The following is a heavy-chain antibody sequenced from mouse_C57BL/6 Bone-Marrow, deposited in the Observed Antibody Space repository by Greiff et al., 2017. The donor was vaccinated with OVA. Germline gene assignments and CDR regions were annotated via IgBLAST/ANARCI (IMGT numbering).Heavy chain of an antibody. CDR1: GYTFTSYW. J-gene: IGHJ2*01. V-gene: IGHV1-72*01. D-gene: IGHD1-1*01. CDR2: IDPNSGGI. CDR3: ARRGFSVSSLYYFDY. Sequence: VQLQQPGAELVKPGASVKLSCKASGYTFTSYWMHWVKQRPGRGLEWIGRIDPNSGGIKYNEKFKSKATLTVDKHSSRAYMQSSSLTYENSAVYYGARRGFSVSSLYYFDYWGQGTTLTVSS.